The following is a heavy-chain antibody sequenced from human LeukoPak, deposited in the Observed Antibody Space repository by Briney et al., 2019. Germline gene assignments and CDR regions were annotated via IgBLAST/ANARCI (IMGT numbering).Heavy chain of an antibody. D-gene: IGHD4-23*01. CDR1: GYTFTNYW. V-gene: IGHV5-51*01. J-gene: IGHJ4*02. CDR2: IYPGDSDT. CDR3: ARQGNYGGNFVDY. Sequence: GESLKISCKGSGYTFTNYWIGWVRQMPGKGLEWMGIIYPGDSDTRYSPSFQGQVTISVDKSITTANLQWSSLKASDTAMYFCARQGNYGGNFVDYWGQGTLVTVSS.